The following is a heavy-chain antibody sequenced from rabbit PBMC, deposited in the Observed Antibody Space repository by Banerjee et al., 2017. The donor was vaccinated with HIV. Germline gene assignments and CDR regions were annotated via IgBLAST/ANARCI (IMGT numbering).Heavy chain of an antibody. CDR1: GFDFSTYYM. CDR3: ARGYASAAGYGYGRVFNL. D-gene: IGHD6-1*01. Sequence: QEQLKESGGGLVQPGGSLTLSCKASGFDFSTYYMSWVRQAPGKGLEWSACMDGGDSGSTYYANWAKGRFTISKTSSTTVTLQMTGLTAADTATYFCARGYASAAGYGYGRVFNLWGQGTLVTVS. CDR2: MDGGDSGST. J-gene: IGHJ4*01. V-gene: IGHV1S45*01.